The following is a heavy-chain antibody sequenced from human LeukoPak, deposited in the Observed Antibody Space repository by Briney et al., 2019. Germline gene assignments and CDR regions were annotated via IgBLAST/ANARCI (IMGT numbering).Heavy chain of an antibody. CDR1: GFSFSSYW. CDR3: ARDLRTSRGYGMDV. D-gene: IGHD3-10*01. V-gene: IGHV3-7*01. CDR2: MNLDGSEK. J-gene: IGHJ6*02. Sequence: GGSLRLSCAASGFSFSSYWMTWVRQAPGKGLEWVANMNLDGSEKYYVDSVKGRFIISRDNAKNSLYLQMNSLRAEDTAVYYCARDLRTSRGYGMDVWGQGTTVTVSS.